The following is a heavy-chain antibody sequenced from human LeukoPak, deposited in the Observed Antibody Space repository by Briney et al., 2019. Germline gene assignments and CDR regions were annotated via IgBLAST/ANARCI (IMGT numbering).Heavy chain of an antibody. J-gene: IGHJ4*02. V-gene: IGHV1-46*01. Sequence: ASVKVSCKASGYTFTSYYMHWVRQAPGQGLEWMGIINPSGGSTSYAQKFQGRVTMTRDTSTSTVYMELSSLRSEDTAVYYCARVGHYYDSSGYSPFDYWGQGTLVTVSP. D-gene: IGHD3-22*01. CDR2: INPSGGST. CDR1: GYTFTSYY. CDR3: ARVGHYYDSSGYSPFDY.